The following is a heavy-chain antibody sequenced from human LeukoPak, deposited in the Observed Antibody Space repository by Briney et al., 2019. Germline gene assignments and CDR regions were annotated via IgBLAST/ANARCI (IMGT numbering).Heavy chain of an antibody. V-gene: IGHV3-21*01. CDR1: GFTFSSYT. CDR3: ARDTKRYGMDV. Sequence: GGSLRLSCAASGFTFSSYTMNWVRQAPGKGLEWVSSIRSSSSYIYYAGSVKGRFTISRDNAKNSLYLQMNSLRAEDTAVYYCARDTKRYGMDVWGQGTTVTVSS. J-gene: IGHJ6*02. CDR2: IRSSSSYI.